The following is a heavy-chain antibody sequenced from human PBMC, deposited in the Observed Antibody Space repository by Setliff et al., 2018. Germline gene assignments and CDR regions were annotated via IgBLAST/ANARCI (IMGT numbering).Heavy chain of an antibody. D-gene: IGHD3-16*02. CDR1: GFTFNKAW. Sequence: PGESLKISCAASGFTFNKAWMSWIRQAPGRAPEWLGFIESQSDGGSTDYAAPVKGRFSISRDDSKSLLYLHMSSLRAEDTGVNYCSVLSYYRWGQGTTVTVSS. V-gene: IGHV3-15*04. CDR2: IESQSDGGST. J-gene: IGHJ4*02. CDR3: SVLSYYR.